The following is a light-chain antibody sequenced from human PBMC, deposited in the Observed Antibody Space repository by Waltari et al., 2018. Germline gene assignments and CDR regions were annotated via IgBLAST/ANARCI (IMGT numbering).Light chain of an antibody. Sequence: EIVMTQSPDTLSVSPGERATLSCRASQSVTTNLAWYQQKPGQAPRRLLYGASTRATGIPARFSGSGSGTDFTLTISSLQSEDFAVYYCQQYFDWPMYTFAQGTKLEIK. J-gene: IGKJ2*01. CDR2: GAS. V-gene: IGKV3-15*01. CDR1: QSVTTN. CDR3: QQYFDWPMYT.